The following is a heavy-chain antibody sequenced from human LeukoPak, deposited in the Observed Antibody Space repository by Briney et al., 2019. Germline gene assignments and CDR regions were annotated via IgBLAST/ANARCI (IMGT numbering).Heavy chain of an antibody. Sequence: SETLSLTCTVSGGSISSSSYYWGWIRQPPGKGLEWIGSIYYSGSTYHNPSLKSRVTISVDTSKNQFSLKLSSVTAADTAVYYCARARTPGSGHPPLRLRSYYYYYYMDVWGKGTTVTISS. CDR3: ARARTPGSGHPPLRLRSYYYYYYMDV. V-gene: IGHV4-39*07. D-gene: IGHD6-19*01. CDR2: IYYSGST. J-gene: IGHJ6*03. CDR1: GGSISSSSYY.